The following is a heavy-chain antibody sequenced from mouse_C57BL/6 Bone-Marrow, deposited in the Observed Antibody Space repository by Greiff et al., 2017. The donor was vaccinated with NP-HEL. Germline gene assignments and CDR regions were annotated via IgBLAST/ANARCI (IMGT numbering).Heavy chain of an antibody. V-gene: IGHV1-69*01. CDR3: ARSGYFDY. J-gene: IGHJ2*01. Sequence: VQLQQPGAELVMPGASVKLSCKASGYTFTSYWMHWVKQRPGQGLEWIGEIDPSDSYTNYNQKFKGKSTLTVDKSSSTAYMPLSSLTSEDSAVYYCARSGYFDYWGQGTTLTVSS. CDR2: IDPSDSYT. CDR1: GYTFTSYW. D-gene: IGHD3-1*01.